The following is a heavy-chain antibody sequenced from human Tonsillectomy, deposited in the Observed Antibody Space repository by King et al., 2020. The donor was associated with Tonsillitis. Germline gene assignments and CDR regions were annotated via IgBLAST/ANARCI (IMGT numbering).Heavy chain of an antibody. CDR1: GFTFSSYV. CDR2: ISYDGTNK. D-gene: IGHD1-14*01. CDR3: ARDSAPGIQYWYFDL. J-gene: IGHJ2*01. Sequence: QVQLVESGGGVVQPGRSLRLSCEASGFTFSSYVMHWVRQAPGKGLEWVAVISYDGTNKYYADSVKGRFTISRDNSKNTLYLQMNSLRADDTAVYYCARDSAPGIQYWYFDLWGRGTLVAVSS. V-gene: IGHV3-30*04.